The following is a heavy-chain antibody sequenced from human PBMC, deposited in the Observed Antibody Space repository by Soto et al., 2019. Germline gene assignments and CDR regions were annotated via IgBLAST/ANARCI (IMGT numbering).Heavy chain of an antibody. V-gene: IGHV3-23*01. CDR1: GFTFSSYA. D-gene: IGHD5-12*01. Sequence: QPGGSLRLSCAASGFTFSSYAMSWARQAPGKGLEWVSAISGSGGSTYYADSVKGRFTISRDNSKNTLYLQMNSLRAEDTAVYYCAKDPGWGVWWLREVSKNHYYGMDVWGQGTTVTVSS. J-gene: IGHJ6*02. CDR2: ISGSGGST. CDR3: AKDPGWGVWWLREVSKNHYYGMDV.